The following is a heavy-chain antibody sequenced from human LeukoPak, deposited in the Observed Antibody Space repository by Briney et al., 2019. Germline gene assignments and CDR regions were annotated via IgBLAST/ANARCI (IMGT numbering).Heavy chain of an antibody. CDR1: GFTFSSYS. CDR2: ISSSSSTI. J-gene: IGHJ4*02. D-gene: IGHD3-22*01. CDR3: ARDYYDSSGYYYVLEGGGFDY. Sequence: GGSLRLSCAASGFTFSSYSMNWVRQAPGKGLEWVSYISSSSSTIYYADSVKGRFTISRDNAKNSLYLQMNSLRAEDTAVYYCARDYYDSSGYYYVLEGGGFDYWGQGTLVTVSS. V-gene: IGHV3-48*01.